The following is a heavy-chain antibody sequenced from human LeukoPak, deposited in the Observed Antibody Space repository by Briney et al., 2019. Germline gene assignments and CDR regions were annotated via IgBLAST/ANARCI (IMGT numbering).Heavy chain of an antibody. CDR2: IIPIFGTA. CDR1: GGTFSSYA. J-gene: IGHJ4*02. CDR3: AAGRHTAIAGPPLG. V-gene: IGHV1-69*05. Sequence: GSSVKVSCKXSGGTFSSYAISWVRQAPGQGLEWMGRIIPIFGTANYAQKFQGRVTITTDESTSTAYMELSSLRSKDTAVYYCAAGRHTAIAGPPLGWGQGTLVTVSS. D-gene: IGHD5-18*01.